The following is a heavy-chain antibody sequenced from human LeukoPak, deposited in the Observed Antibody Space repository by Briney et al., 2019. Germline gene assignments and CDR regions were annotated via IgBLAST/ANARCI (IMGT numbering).Heavy chain of an antibody. D-gene: IGHD6-6*01. Sequence: SETLSLTCAVYGGSFSGYYWSWIRQPPGKGREWIGEINHSGGTNYNPSLNSRVTISVDTSKNQFSLKLSPVTAADTAVYYCARALEYSSSRTFDYWGQGTLVTVSS. V-gene: IGHV4-34*01. CDR2: INHSGGT. J-gene: IGHJ4*02. CDR3: ARALEYSSSRTFDY. CDR1: GGSFSGYY.